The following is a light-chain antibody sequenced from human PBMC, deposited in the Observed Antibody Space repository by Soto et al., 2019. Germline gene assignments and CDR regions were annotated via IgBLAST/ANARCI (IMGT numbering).Light chain of an antibody. CDR1: STDIGGYNY. Sequence: QSVLTQPPSASGSPGQSVTICCTGTSTDIGGYNYVSWYQQQPGKAPSLLLYEVYKRPSGVPDRFSGSKSGNTASLTVSGLQGDDEADYYFTSCALSKDPSVVFGGGTKLTVL. V-gene: IGLV2-8*01. CDR3: TSCALSKDPSVV. CDR2: EVY. J-gene: IGLJ2*01.